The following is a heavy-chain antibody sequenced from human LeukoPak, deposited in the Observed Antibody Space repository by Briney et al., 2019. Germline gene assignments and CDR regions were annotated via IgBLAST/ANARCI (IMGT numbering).Heavy chain of an antibody. CDR2: IIPIFGTA. J-gene: IGHJ4*02. CDR3: ARVYSYGTFDY. Sequence: SVKVSCKASGGTFSSYAISWVRQAPGQGLDWVGGIIPIFGTANYAQKFQGRVTITADESTSTAYMELTSLKSEDTAVYYCARVYSYGTFDYWGQGTLVAVSS. CDR1: GGTFSSYA. V-gene: IGHV1-69*13. D-gene: IGHD5-18*01.